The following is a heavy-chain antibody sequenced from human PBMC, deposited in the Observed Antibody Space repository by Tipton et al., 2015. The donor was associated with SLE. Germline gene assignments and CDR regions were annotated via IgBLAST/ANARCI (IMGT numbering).Heavy chain of an antibody. V-gene: IGHV4-4*07. CDR1: GGSISGYY. CDR2: IYTSAST. D-gene: IGHD1-26*01. Sequence: TLSLTCTVSGGSISGYYWSWVRQPAGKGLEWSGRIYTSASTIYNPPLKSRVTLSSDTPKNQFSLRVRAVTAADTAVYYCARGGGSYYDYWGRGTLVSVSS. CDR3: ARGGGSYYDY. J-gene: IGHJ4*03.